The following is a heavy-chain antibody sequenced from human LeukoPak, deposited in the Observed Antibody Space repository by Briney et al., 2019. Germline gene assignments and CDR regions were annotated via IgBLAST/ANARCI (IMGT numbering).Heavy chain of an antibody. CDR1: GFTFSSDG. Sequence: PGRSLRLSCAASGFTFSSDGMHWVRQAPGKGLEWVAVISYDGSNKYYADSVKGRFTISRDNSKNTLYLQMNSLRAEDTAVYYCAKDHSAASFDYWGQGTLVTVSS. V-gene: IGHV3-30*18. CDR2: ISYDGSNK. CDR3: AKDHSAASFDY. J-gene: IGHJ4*02. D-gene: IGHD2-15*01.